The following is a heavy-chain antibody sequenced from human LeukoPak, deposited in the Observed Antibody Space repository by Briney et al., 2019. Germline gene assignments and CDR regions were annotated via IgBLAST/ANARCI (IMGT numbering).Heavy chain of an antibody. CDR1: GDSIRSYY. V-gene: IGHV4-59*08. CDR2: IYHSGST. CDR3: ARHVRWPKGGFDY. Sequence: SETLSLTCTVSGDSIRSYYWSWIRQPPGKGVEWIGHIYHSGSTKYNPSLESRVTISVDTSKNQFSLKLTSVTAADTAVYYCARHVRWPKGGFDYWGQGTLVTVSS. D-gene: IGHD2-15*01. J-gene: IGHJ4*02.